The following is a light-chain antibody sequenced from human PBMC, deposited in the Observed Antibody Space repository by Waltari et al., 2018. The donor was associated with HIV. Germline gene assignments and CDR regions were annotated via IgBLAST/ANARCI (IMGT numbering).Light chain of an antibody. CDR1: RRDVGDYNY. CDR2: EVN. CDR3: SSYVGSNRV. J-gene: IGLJ3*02. V-gene: IGLV2-8*01. Sequence: QSALTQPPSASGSPGQSVTISCTGIRRDVGDYNYVSWYQQHPGKAPQLMIYEVNKRPSGVPDRFSGSKSGNTASLTVSGLQAEDEADYYCSSYVGSNRVFGGGTKLTVL.